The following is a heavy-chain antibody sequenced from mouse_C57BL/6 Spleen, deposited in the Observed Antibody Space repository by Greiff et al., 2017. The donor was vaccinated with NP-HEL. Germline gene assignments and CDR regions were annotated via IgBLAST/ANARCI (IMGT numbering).Heavy chain of an antibody. D-gene: IGHD1-1*01. J-gene: IGHJ3*01. CDR2: IYPGDGDT. V-gene: IGHV1-82*01. Sequence: VQLQQSGPELVKPGASVKISCKASGYAFSSSWMNWVKQRPGKGLEWIGRIYPGDGDTNYNGKFKGKATLTADKSSSTAYMQLSSLTSEDSAVYFCARYEDYGSSLWFAYWGQGTLVTVSA. CDR1: GYAFSSSW. CDR3: ARYEDYGSSLWFAY.